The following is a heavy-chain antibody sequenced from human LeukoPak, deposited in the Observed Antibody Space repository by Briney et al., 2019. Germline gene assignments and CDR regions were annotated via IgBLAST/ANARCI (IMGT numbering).Heavy chain of an antibody. CDR2: ISGSSNYI. Sequence: GGSLRLSCAASGFTFSTYSMNWLRQAPGKGPEWVSSISGSSNYIFYADSVKGRFTVSRDNARNSLYLQMNSLRAEDTAVYYCSRQFSSYFDYWGQGTLVTVSS. CDR3: SRQFSSYFDY. J-gene: IGHJ4*02. CDR1: GFTFSTYS. V-gene: IGHV3-21*01.